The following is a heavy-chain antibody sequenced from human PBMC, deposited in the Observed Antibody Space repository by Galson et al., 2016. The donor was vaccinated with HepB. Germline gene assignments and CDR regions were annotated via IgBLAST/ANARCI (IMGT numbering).Heavy chain of an antibody. Sequence: SVKVSCKASGYSFTNYDIHWVRQAAGQGLEWMGWMNPNSGDTAYAQKFQGRVTMTRNNSIRTAYMELSSLRSADTAVYYCARERGYSYGPGGGFDYWGQGTLVTVSS. CDR3: ARERGYSYGPGGGFDY. CDR2: MNPNSGDT. CDR1: GYSFTNYD. D-gene: IGHD5-18*01. V-gene: IGHV1-8*01. J-gene: IGHJ4*02.